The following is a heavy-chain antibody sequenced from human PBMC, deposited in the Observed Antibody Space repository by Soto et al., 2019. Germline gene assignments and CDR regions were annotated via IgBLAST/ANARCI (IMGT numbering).Heavy chain of an antibody. CDR3: ARHRGFGELSYYYYGMDV. V-gene: IGHV5-51*01. D-gene: IGHD3-10*01. J-gene: IGHJ6*02. CDR1: GYSFTSYW. Sequence: GESLKISCKGSGYSFTSYWIGWVRQMPGKGLEWMGIIYPGDSDTRYSPSFQGQVTISADKSISTAYLQWSSLKASDTAMYYCARHRGFGELSYYYYGMDVWGQGTTVTVSS. CDR2: IYPGDSDT.